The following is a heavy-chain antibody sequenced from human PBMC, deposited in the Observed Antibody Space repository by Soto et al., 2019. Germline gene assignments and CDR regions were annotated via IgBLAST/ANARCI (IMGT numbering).Heavy chain of an antibody. V-gene: IGHV3-23*01. J-gene: IGHJ4*02. CDR1: GFTFSSYA. CDR3: AKGRLYDSGANYFDN. CDR2: ISDGGANT. D-gene: IGHD3-22*01. Sequence: GGSLRLSCAASGFTFSSYAMSWVRQAPGKGLEWVSAISDGGANTYYADSVKGRFTISRDNSKNTLYLQMNSLRADDTAVYYCAKGRLYDSGANYFDNWGQGSLVTVSS.